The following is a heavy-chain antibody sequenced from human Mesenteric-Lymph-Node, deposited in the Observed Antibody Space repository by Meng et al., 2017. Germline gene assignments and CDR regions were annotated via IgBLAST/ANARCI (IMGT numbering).Heavy chain of an antibody. CDR1: GGSFNNYY. J-gene: IGHJ4*02. CDR3: ARDGSYSSGWYYFDY. Sequence: ESLKISCTVSGGSFNNYYWTWIRQPPGKGLAWIGYIYYSGSTKYNPSLKSRVTISADTSKNQFSLNLSSVTAADTAVYYCARDGSYSSGWYYFDYWGQGTLVTVSS. CDR2: IYYSGST. D-gene: IGHD6-19*01. V-gene: IGHV4-59*01.